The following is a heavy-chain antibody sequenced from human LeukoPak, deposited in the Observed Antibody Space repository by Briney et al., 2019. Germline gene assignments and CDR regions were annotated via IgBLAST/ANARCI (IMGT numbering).Heavy chain of an antibody. CDR1: GFTFSSYS. J-gene: IGHJ4*02. V-gene: IGHV3-21*01. Sequence: PGGSLRLSCAASGFTFSSYSMNWVRQAPGKGLEWVSSISSSSSYIYYADSVKGRFTISRDNSKNTLYLQMNSLRAEDTAVYYCARSESSSGYYWPLFDYWGQGTLVTVSS. D-gene: IGHD3-22*01. CDR2: ISSSSSYI. CDR3: ARSESSSGYYWPLFDY.